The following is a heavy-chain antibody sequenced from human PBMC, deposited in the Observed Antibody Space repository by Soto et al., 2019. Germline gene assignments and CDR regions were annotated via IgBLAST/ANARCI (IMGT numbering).Heavy chain of an antibody. V-gene: IGHV1-18*04. J-gene: IGHJ6*02. CDR1: GYAFTTYG. CDR3: ARENWNYDYYYGMDV. Sequence: ASVKVSCKASGYAFTTYGITWVRQAPGQGLEWMGWISAYNDNTNYAPKFQGRVTMTTDTSTNTAYMELGSLRADDTAMYYCARENWNYDYYYGMDVWGQGTTVTVSS. CDR2: ISAYNDNT. D-gene: IGHD1-1*01.